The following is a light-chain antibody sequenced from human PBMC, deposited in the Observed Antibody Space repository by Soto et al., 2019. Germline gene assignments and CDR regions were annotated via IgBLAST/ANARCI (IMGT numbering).Light chain of an antibody. V-gene: IGKV3-11*01. Sequence: ELVMTQSPATLSVSPGERATLSCRASQSVSSYLAWYQQKPGQAPRLLIYDASNRATGIPARFSGSGSGTDFTLTITRLEPEDFALYYCQQYGGSPITFGLGTRLEIK. CDR1: QSVSSY. J-gene: IGKJ5*01. CDR3: QQYGGSPIT. CDR2: DAS.